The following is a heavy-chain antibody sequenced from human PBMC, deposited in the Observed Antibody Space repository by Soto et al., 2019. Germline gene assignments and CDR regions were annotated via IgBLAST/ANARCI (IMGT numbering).Heavy chain of an antibody. Sequence: QLQLVQSGGEVKTPGASVKVSCPTSGYTFTSHGISWVRQAPGQGLEWMGWISTYNGKTDYAQKFQGRVTMTADTRTSTVYMEVRSLRSDETAVNYCARLLTEGATYREDAFDMWGQGTKVTVSS. D-gene: IGHD1-26*01. CDR3: ARLLTEGATYREDAFDM. J-gene: IGHJ3*02. CDR1: GYTFTSHG. V-gene: IGHV1-18*01. CDR2: ISTYNGKT.